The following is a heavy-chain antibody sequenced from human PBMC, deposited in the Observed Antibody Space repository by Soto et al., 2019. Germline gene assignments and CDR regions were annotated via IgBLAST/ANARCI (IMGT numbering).Heavy chain of an antibody. V-gene: IGHV4-59*08. Sequence: PETLSLPCTVSGGTISTYYWSWLRQPPGKGLEWIGYIYYSGSTNYNPSLKSRVTISVDTSKNQFSLKLSSVTAADTAVYYCARLHRIAARSYYYYYMDVWGKGTTVTVSS. CDR3: ARLHRIAARSYYYYYMDV. CDR2: IYYSGST. J-gene: IGHJ6*03. D-gene: IGHD6-6*01. CDR1: GGTISTYY.